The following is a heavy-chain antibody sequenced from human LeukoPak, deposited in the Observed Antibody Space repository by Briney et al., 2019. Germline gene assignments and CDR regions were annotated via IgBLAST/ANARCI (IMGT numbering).Heavy chain of an antibody. CDR1: GGSISSSYY. CDR3: ARRLYSSSSFDY. D-gene: IGHD6-6*01. J-gene: IGHJ4*02. Sequence: SETLSLTCTVSGGSISSSYYWGWIRQPPGKGLEWIRLIYYSGRTYYNPSLKSRLTISVDTSEKQFSLKLTSVTDADTAVYYCARRLYSSSSFDYWGQGTLVTVSS. CDR2: IYYSGRT. V-gene: IGHV4-39*01.